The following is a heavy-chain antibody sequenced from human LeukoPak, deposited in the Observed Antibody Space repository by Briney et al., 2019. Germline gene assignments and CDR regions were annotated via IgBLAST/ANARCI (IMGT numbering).Heavy chain of an antibody. D-gene: IGHD3-22*01. CDR2: ISYDGSNK. V-gene: IGHV3-30*03. CDR3: ARVGGWSSGSNDAFDI. J-gene: IGHJ3*02. CDR1: GFTFSSYS. Sequence: PGGSLRLSCAASGFTFSSYSMNWVRQAPGKGLEWVAVISYDGSNKYYADSVKGRFTISRDNSKNTLYLQMNSLRAEDTAVYYCARVGGWSSGSNDAFDIWGQGTMVTVSS.